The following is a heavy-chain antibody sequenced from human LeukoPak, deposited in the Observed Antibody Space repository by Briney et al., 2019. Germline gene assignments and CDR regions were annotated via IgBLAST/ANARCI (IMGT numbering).Heavy chain of an antibody. J-gene: IGHJ4*02. CDR3: ATYRQVLLPFES. D-gene: IGHD2-8*02. Sequence: GGSLRLSCAASGFTFSTFAMIWVRQPPGKGLEWVSSIFPSGGEIHYADSVRGRFTISRDNSKSTLSLQMNSLRAEDSAIYYCATYRQVLLPFESWGQGTLVTVSS. CDR1: GFTFSTFA. V-gene: IGHV3-23*01. CDR2: IFPSGGEI.